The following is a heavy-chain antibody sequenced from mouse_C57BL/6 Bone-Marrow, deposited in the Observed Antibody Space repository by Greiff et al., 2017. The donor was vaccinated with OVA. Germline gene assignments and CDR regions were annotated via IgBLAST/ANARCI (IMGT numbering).Heavy chain of an antibody. J-gene: IGHJ3*01. CDR2: IYPGGGYT. D-gene: IGHD2-4*01. V-gene: IGHV1-63*01. CDR1: GYTFTSYW. CDR3: ASYDYDGAWFAY. Sequence: VQLQQPGAELVKPGASVKLSCKASGYTFTSYWMQWVKQRPGQGLEWIGDIYPGGGYTNYNEKFKGKATLTADKSSSTAYMQFSSLTSEDSAIYYCASYDYDGAWFAYWGQGTLVTVSA.